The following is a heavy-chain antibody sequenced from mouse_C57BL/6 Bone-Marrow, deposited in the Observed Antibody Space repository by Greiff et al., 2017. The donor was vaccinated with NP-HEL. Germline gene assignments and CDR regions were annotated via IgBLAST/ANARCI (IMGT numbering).Heavy chain of an antibody. CDR1: GYTFTSYW. J-gene: IGHJ3*01. CDR3: ARFYYDDSFAY. Sequence: QVQLQQPGAELVRPGTSVKLSCKASGYTFTSYWMHWVKQRPGQGLEWIGVIDPSDSYTNYNQKFKGKATLTVDTSSSTAYMQLSSLTSEDSAVYYCARFYYDDSFAYWGQGTLVTVSA. D-gene: IGHD1-1*01. V-gene: IGHV1-59*01. CDR2: IDPSDSYT.